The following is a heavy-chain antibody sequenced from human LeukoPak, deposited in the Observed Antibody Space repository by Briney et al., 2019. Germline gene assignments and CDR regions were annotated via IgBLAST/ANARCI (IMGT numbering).Heavy chain of an antibody. Sequence: SETLSLTCTVSGGSISSGGYYWSWIRQHPGKGLEWIGYIYYSGSTYYNPSLKSRVTISVDTSKNQFSLKLSSVTAADTAVYHCARDRGYSYGPFDYWGQGTLVTVSS. V-gene: IGHV4-31*03. D-gene: IGHD5-18*01. CDR1: GGSISSGGYY. CDR3: ARDRGYSYGPFDY. J-gene: IGHJ4*02. CDR2: IYYSGST.